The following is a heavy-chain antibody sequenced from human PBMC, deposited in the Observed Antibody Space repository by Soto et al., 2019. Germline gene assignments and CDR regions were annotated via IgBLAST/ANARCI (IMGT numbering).Heavy chain of an antibody. CDR1: GFTFSSYA. D-gene: IGHD2-2*01. Sequence: GGSLRLSCAASGFTFSSYAMHWVRQAPGKGLEWVAVISYDGSNKYYADSVKGRFTISRDNSKNTLYLQMNSLRAEDTAVYYCARAVFFYSSTALSEFDYWGQHALLTISS. V-gene: IGHV3-30-3*01. CDR2: ISYDGSNK. J-gene: IGHJ4*02. CDR3: ARAVFFYSSTALSEFDY.